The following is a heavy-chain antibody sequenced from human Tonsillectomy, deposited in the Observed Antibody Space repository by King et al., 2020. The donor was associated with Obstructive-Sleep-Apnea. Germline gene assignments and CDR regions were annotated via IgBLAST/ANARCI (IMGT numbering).Heavy chain of an antibody. CDR2: IYYSGST. CDR3: ARTAPGWLQFYDY. Sequence: VQLQESGPGLVKPSETLSLTCTVSGGSISSYYWSWIRQPPGKGLEWIGYIYYSGSTNYNPSLKSRVTISVDTSKNQFSLKLSSVTAADTAVYYCARTAPGWLQFYDYWGQGTLVTVSS. J-gene: IGHJ4*02. D-gene: IGHD5-24*01. CDR1: GGSISSYY. V-gene: IGHV4-59*01.